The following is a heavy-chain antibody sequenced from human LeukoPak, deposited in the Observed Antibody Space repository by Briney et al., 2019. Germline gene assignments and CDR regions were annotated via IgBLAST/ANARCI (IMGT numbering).Heavy chain of an antibody. CDR3: ARRGVVGNYESSAYYLQ. J-gene: IGHJ4*02. D-gene: IGHD3-22*01. Sequence: ASVKVSCKASGYIFTRYYMHWVRRAPRQGLEWMGIIDPRGGSTSNAQKFQGSVTMTRDTSPSTVYMELSTLRPQDPGLYYSARRGVVGNYESSAYYLQWGQGTLVTVSS. CDR1: GYIFTRYY. V-gene: IGHV1-46*01. CDR2: IDPRGGST.